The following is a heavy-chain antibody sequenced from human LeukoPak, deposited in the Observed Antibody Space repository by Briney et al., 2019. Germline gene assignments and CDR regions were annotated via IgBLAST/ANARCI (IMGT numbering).Heavy chain of an antibody. CDR2: IRYDGSNK. J-gene: IGHJ4*02. CDR1: GFTFSTYG. CDR3: ARDPPIEMATIEGLHYFDY. Sequence: GRSLRLSFAASGFTFSTYGMHWVRQAPGKGLVWVALIRYDGSNKYYADSVNGRCTISRDNSKNTVYLQMNNVRAEDTAVYYCARDPPIEMATIEGLHYFDYWVQGTLVTVSS. D-gene: IGHD5-24*01. V-gene: IGHV3-33*01.